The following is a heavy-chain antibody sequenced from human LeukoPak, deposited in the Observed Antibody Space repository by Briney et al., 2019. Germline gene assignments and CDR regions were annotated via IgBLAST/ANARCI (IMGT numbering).Heavy chain of an antibody. Sequence: GASVKVSCKASGYTFTSYGISWVRQAPGQGLEWMGWISPHNGNTNYAQKLQGRVTMTTDTSTSTAYMELRSLRSDDTAVYYCASTMVRGTRYYFDYWGQGTLVTVSS. CDR1: GYTFTSYG. V-gene: IGHV1-18*01. CDR2: ISPHNGNT. CDR3: ASTMVRGTRYYFDY. D-gene: IGHD3-10*01. J-gene: IGHJ4*02.